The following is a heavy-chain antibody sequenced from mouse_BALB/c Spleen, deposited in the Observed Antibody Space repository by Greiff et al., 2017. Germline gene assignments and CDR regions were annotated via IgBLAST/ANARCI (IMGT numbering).Heavy chain of an antibody. Sequence: LVKTGASVKISCEASGFSFTGYSMHWVTQSHGKSLEWIGSISCYNGATSYNQKFKGEATFTVDTSSSTAYMQNNSLTSDDSAVFYCGRGQFGLRGLAYWGQGTSVTVSS. V-gene: IGHV1S34*01. CDR2: ISCYNGAT. D-gene: IGHD3-2*01. CDR3: GRGQFGLRGLAY. J-gene: IGHJ4*01. CDR1: GFSFTGYS.